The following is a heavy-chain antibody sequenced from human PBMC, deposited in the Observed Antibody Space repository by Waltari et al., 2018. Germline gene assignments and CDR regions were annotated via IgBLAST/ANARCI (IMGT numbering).Heavy chain of an antibody. Sequence: QVQLQESGPGLVKPSETLSLTCSVFGGSISSYYWNWIRQPAGKGLEWIGRIESSGNTKFNPSLKSRVTMSPDTSKNQLSLKMTSVTAADTAVYYCARGEISVFGLVRVESFDIWGQGTVVTVSS. CDR1: GGSISSYY. V-gene: IGHV4-4*07. CDR2: IESSGNT. CDR3: ARGEISVFGLVRVESFDI. D-gene: IGHD3-3*01. J-gene: IGHJ3*02.